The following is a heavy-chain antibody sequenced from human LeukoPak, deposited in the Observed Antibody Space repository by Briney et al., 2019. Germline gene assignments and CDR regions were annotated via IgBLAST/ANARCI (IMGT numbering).Heavy chain of an antibody. D-gene: IGHD1-7*01. Sequence: ASVKVSCKASGYTFTSYDINWVRQATGQGLEWMGWMNPNSGNTGYAQKFQGRVTITRNTSISTAYMELSSLRSEDTAVYYCAREVGYNWNYANWFDPWGQGTLVTVSS. CDR3: AREVGYNWNYANWFDP. CDR2: MNPNSGNT. CDR1: GYTFTSYD. J-gene: IGHJ5*02. V-gene: IGHV1-8*03.